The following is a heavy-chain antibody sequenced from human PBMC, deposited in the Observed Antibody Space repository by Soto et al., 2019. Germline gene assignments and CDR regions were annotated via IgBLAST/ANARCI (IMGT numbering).Heavy chain of an antibody. D-gene: IGHD2-8*01. CDR1: GFTFTNAW. J-gene: IGHJ5*02. CDR3: VRGPVDGAHGRFDP. Sequence: WGSLRLSCAASGFTFTNAWMNWVRQAPGKGLEWVGRISPDGRATTYADSVKGRFTVSRDNAKNTMFLQMNSLGVEDTAVYYCVRGPVDGAHGRFDPWGQGILVTVSS. V-gene: IGHV3-74*03. CDR2: ISPDGRAT.